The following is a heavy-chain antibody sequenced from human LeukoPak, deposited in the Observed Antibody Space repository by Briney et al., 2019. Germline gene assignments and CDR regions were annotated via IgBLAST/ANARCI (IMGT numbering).Heavy chain of an antibody. J-gene: IGHJ4*02. CDR1: GFTFSSYG. V-gene: IGHV3-64D*06. CDR2: LSSNGGRT. CDR3: VKALASSGYPSECYFDY. D-gene: IGHD3-22*01. Sequence: GGSLRLYCSTSGFTFSSYGRHWVRQAPWKGLEYVSPLSSNGGRTYYADSVKTRFPISRDDSTTTLYLQMSSLRAEDTAVYYCVKALASSGYPSECYFDYWGQGTLATVSS.